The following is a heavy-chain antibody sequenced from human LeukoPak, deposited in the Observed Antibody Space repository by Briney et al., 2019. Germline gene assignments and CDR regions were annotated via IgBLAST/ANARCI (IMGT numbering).Heavy chain of an antibody. J-gene: IGHJ3*02. CDR3: AGYASSGRRDALDI. D-gene: IGHD3-22*01. V-gene: IGHV3-21*01. CDR1: GFTSSSYS. CDR2: ITRSSYI. Sequence: GGSLRLSCAASGFTSSSYSMNWVRQAPGKGLEWVSSITRSSYIYYADSVKGRFTISRDNAKNSLYLQMNSLRAEDTAVYYCAGYASSGRRDALDIWGQGTMVTVSS.